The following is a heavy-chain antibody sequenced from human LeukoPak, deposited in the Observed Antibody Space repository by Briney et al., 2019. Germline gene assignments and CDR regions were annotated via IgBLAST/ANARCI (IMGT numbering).Heavy chain of an antibody. CDR2: IIPIFGTA. V-gene: IGHV1-69*05. Sequence: ASVKVSFKASGGTFSSYAISWVRQAPGQGLEWMEGIIPIFGTANYAQKFQGRVTITTDESTSTAYMELSSLRSEDTAVYYCARDNYAGANWFDPWGQGTLVTVSS. CDR1: GGTFSSYA. CDR3: ARDNYAGANWFDP. D-gene: IGHD1-7*01. J-gene: IGHJ5*02.